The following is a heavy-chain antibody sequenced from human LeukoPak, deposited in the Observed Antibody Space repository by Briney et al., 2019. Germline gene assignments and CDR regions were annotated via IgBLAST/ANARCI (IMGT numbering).Heavy chain of an antibody. CDR2: INHSGST. D-gene: IGHD3-10*01. V-gene: IGHV4-34*01. J-gene: IGHJ5*02. CDR3: AARPFGPWGWFDP. CDR1: GGSFSGYY. Sequence: SSETLSLTCAVYGGSFSGYYWSWIRQPPGKGLEWIGEINHSGSTNYNPSLKSRVTISVDTSKNQFSLKLSSVTAADTAVYYCAARPFGPWGWFDPWGQGTLVTVSS.